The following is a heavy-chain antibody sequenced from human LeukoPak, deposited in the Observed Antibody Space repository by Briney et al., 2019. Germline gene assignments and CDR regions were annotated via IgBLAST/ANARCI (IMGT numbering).Heavy chain of an antibody. CDR1: GFTFSSYE. V-gene: IGHV3-64D*09. CDR3: VKVYAAIVFDY. J-gene: IGHJ4*02. D-gene: IGHD2-2*01. Sequence: PGGSLRLSCAASGFTFSSYEMNWVRQAPGKGLEYVSGISSNGGSTYYADSVKGRFIISRDNSKNTLYLQMSSLRAEDTAVYYCVKVYAAIVFDYWGQGTLVTVSS. CDR2: ISSNGGST.